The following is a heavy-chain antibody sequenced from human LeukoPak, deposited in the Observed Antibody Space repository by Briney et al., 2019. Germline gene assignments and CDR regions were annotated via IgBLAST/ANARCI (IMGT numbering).Heavy chain of an antibody. J-gene: IGHJ4*02. D-gene: IGHD3-16*01. CDR3: AYTNHLTY. Sequence: GGSLRLSCAASGFTFSGYTMNWVRQAPGQGLEWVANIKYDGSEEYYADSVKGRFTISRDNAKNSLSLQMNYVRAGDTAIYYCAYTNHLTYWGQGTLVTVSS. CDR1: GFTFSGYT. CDR2: IKYDGSEE. V-gene: IGHV3-7*01.